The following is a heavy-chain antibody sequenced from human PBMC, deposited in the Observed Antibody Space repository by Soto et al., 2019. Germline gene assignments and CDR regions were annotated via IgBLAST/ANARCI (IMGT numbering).Heavy chain of an antibody. CDR1: GYTFTGYY. D-gene: IGHD2-15*01. J-gene: IGHJ6*02. CDR3: ARDFIVVVAAMLDYYGMDV. CDR2: INANNGNT. Sequence: ASVKVSCKASGYTFTGYYMHWVRQAPGQGLEWMGWINANNGNTKYSQKFQGRVTITRDTSASTAYMELSSLRSEDTAVYYCARDFIVVVAAMLDYYGMDVWGQGTTVTVSS. V-gene: IGHV1-3*01.